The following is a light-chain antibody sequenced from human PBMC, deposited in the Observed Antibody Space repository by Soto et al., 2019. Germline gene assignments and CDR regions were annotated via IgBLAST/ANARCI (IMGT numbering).Light chain of an antibody. CDR3: CSYAGSSLYV. CDR2: EGS. Sequence: QSALTQPASVSGSPGQSITISCTGTSSDIDTYNYVSWYQQHPGKAPKLIIYEGSKRPSGVSNRFSGSKSGNTASLTISGLQAEDEADYYCCSYAGSSLYVFGTGTKLTVL. V-gene: IGLV2-23*01. J-gene: IGLJ1*01. CDR1: SSDIDTYNY.